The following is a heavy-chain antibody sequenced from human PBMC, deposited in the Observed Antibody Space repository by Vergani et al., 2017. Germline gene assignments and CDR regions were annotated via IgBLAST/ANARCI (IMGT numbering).Heavy chain of an antibody. V-gene: IGHV3-7*01. CDR1: GFTFSSYW. Sequence: EVQLVESGGGLVQPGGSLRLSCAASGFTFSSYWMSWVRQAPGKGLEWVANIKQDGSEKYYVDSVKGRFTISRDNAKNSLYLQMNSLRAEDTAVYYCARDWGYDFWSGYAMMDVWGKXP. J-gene: IGHJ6*03. CDR3: ARDWGYDFWSGYAMMDV. CDR2: IKQDGSEK. D-gene: IGHD3-3*01.